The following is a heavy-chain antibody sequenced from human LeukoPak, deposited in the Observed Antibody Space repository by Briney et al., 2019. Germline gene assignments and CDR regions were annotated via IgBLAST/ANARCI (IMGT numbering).Heavy chain of an antibody. CDR3: AKDLKDCSGGSCLYYYYYYGMDV. Sequence: GGSLRLSCVASGFTFSSYAMSWVRQAPGKGLEWVSAISGSGGSAYYADSVKGRFTISRDNSKNTLYLQMNSLRAEDTAVYYCAKDLKDCSGGSCLYYYYYYGMDVWGQGTTDTVSS. D-gene: IGHD2-15*01. V-gene: IGHV3-23*01. J-gene: IGHJ6*02. CDR2: ISGSGGSA. CDR1: GFTFSSYA.